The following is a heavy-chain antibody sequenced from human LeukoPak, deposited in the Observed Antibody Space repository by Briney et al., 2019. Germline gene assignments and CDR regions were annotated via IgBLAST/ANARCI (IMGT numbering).Heavy chain of an antibody. J-gene: IGHJ6*02. CDR3: ASSSGWSYYYYGMDV. CDR1: GGSISSSNW. Sequence: SETLSLTCAVSGGSISSSNWWSWVRPPPGKGLEWIGEIYHSGSTNYNPSLKSRVTILVDKSKNQFSLKLSSVTAADTAVYYCASSSGWSYYYYGMDVWGQGTTVIVSS. CDR2: IYHSGST. V-gene: IGHV4-4*02. D-gene: IGHD6-19*01.